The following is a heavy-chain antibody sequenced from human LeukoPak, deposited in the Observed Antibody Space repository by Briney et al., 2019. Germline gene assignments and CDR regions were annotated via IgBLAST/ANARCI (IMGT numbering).Heavy chain of an antibody. CDR2: FDPEDGET. Sequence: ASVKVSCKVSGYTLTELSMHWVRQAPGKGLEWMGGFDPEDGETIYAQKFQGRVTMTEDTSTDTAYMELSSLRSEDTAVYYCAGWFGESSSSYFDYWGQGTLVTVSS. J-gene: IGHJ4*02. CDR1: GYTLTELS. CDR3: AGWFGESSSSYFDY. D-gene: IGHD3-10*01. V-gene: IGHV1-24*01.